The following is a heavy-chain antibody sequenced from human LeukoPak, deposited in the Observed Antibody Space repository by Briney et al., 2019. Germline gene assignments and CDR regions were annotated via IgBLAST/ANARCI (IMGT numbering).Heavy chain of an antibody. CDR3: ARRTYYDFWSAGRPFDY. J-gene: IGHJ4*02. CDR2: LYVSGST. D-gene: IGHD3-3*01. CDR1: GGSISPYY. Sequence: PSETLSLTCPVSGGSISPYYWNWIRQPAGKGLEWIGRLYVSGSTDYNPSLKSRVSISGDTSKNQFSLKLSSVTAADTAVYYCARRTYYDFWSAGRPFDYWGQGTLVTASS. V-gene: IGHV4-4*07.